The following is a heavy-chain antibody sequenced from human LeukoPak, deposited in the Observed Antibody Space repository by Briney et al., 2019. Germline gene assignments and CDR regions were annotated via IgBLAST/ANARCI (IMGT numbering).Heavy chain of an antibody. Sequence: SETLSLTCTVSGDSISGFYWNWIRQPPEKGLEWIGYIYYSGSTNYNPSLKSRVTISVDTSKNQFSLKLSSVTAADTAVYYCARHLPGIAAAGTLFDYWGQGTLVTVSS. CDR3: ARHLPGIAAAGTLFDY. CDR2: IYYSGST. D-gene: IGHD6-13*01. V-gene: IGHV4-59*08. CDR1: GDSISGFY. J-gene: IGHJ4*02.